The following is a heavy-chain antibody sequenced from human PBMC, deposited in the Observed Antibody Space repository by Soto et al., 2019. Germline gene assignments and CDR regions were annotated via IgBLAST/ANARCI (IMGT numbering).Heavy chain of an antibody. D-gene: IGHD6-13*01. V-gene: IGHV1-69*01. CDR3: ARVDPGGIAAAGIPNWYFDL. CDR2: IIPIFGTA. Sequence: QVQLVQSGAEVKKPGSSVKVSCKASGGTFSSYAISWVRQAPGQGLEWMGGIIPIFGTANYAQKFQGRVTITADESTSTAYMELSSLRSEDTAMYYCARVDPGGIAAAGIPNWYFDLWGRGTLVTVSS. CDR1: GGTFSSYA. J-gene: IGHJ2*01.